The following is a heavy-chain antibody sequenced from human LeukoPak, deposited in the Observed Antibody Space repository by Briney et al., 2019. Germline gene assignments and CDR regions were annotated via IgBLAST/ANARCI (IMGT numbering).Heavy chain of an antibody. D-gene: IGHD2-2*01. CDR1: GGSISSYY. Sequence: PSXTLXLTCTVSGGSISSYYWSWIRQPPGKGLEWIGYIYYSGSTNYNPSLKSRVTISVDTSKNQFSLKLSSVTAADTAVYYCARQAVPAAKKNWFDPWGQGTLVTVSS. CDR3: ARQAVPAAKKNWFDP. CDR2: IYYSGST. J-gene: IGHJ5*02. V-gene: IGHV4-59*01.